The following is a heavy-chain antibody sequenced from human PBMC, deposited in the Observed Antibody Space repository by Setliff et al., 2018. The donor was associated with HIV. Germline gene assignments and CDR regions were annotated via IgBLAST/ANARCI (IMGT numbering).Heavy chain of an antibody. CDR1: RFTLSSYT. D-gene: IGHD3-22*01. CDR2: ISSSSSYI. Sequence: PGGSLRLSCAASRFTLSSYTMTWVRQAPGKGLEWVSSISSSSSYIYYADSVKGRFTISRDNAKNSLYLQMNSLRAEDTAVYYCARRAYYDNSGPNAFDIWGQGTMVTVSS. CDR3: ARRAYYDNSGPNAFDI. V-gene: IGHV3-21*01. J-gene: IGHJ3*02.